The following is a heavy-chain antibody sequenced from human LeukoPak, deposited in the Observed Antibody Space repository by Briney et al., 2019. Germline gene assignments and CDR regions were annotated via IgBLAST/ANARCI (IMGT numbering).Heavy chain of an antibody. CDR3: ARGDTAVNTDAFDI. CDR2: MNPNSGNT. J-gene: IGHJ3*02. V-gene: IGHV1-8*03. Sequence: ASVKVSCKASGYTFTSYDINWVRQATGQGLEWMGWMNPNSGNTGYAQKFQGRVTITRNTSISTAYMELSSLRSEDTAVYYCARGDTAVNTDAFDIWSQGTMVTVSS. CDR1: GYTFTSYD. D-gene: IGHD5-18*01.